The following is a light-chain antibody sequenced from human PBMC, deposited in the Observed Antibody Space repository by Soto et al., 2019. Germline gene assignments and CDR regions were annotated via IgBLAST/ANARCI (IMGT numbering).Light chain of an antibody. V-gene: IGKV1-39*01. CDR2: DGS. J-gene: IGKJ1*01. CDR3: QQSYSTPWT. CDR1: QSISSY. Sequence: DIQMTQSPSSLSASVGDRVTITCRASQSISSYLNWYQQKPGKAPKLLIYDGSSLQSGVPSRFSGSGSGTDFTLTISSLQPEDFATYYCQQSYSTPWTFGQGTKVEIK.